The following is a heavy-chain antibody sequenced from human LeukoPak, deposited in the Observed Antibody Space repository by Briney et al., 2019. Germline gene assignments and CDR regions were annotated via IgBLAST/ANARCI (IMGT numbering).Heavy chain of an antibody. V-gene: IGHV3-23*01. CDR1: GFTFSTYG. CDR3: AKSIVVVTALHHHYYFDY. Sequence: PGGTLRLSCAASGFTFSTYGMSWVRQAPGKGLEWVSAISGSGGSTYYADSVKGRFTISRDNSKNPLYLQMNRLRAEDTAVYYCAKSIVVVTALHHHYYFDYWGQGTLVTVSS. D-gene: IGHD2-21*02. CDR2: ISGSGGST. J-gene: IGHJ4*02.